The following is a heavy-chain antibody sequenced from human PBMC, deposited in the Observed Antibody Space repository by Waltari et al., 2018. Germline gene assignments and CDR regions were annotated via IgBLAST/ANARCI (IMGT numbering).Heavy chain of an antibody. Sequence: QVQLKEWGAGSLKPSETLSLTCAVSGGTFSGYHWTWIRQPPGRGLEWIGEVAYPATTNYNAALKSRVTMSIDASKSQFSLILKSVTAADTAVYYCARGGVPDYYGSGSPYRNWFDPWGQGIMVTVSS. V-gene: IGHV4-34*02. D-gene: IGHD3-10*01. CDR3: ARGGVPDYYGSGSPYRNWFDP. CDR1: GGTFSGYH. CDR2: VAYPATT. J-gene: IGHJ5*02.